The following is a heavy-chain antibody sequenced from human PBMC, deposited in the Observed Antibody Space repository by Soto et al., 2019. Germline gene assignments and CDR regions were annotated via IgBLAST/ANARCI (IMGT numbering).Heavy chain of an antibody. Sequence: QVQLQESGPGLVKPSETLSLRCTVPGASIRSYYWTWLRQPPGKGLEWIGYIYHSGITNSNPSLKSRLTMSVDTSKNQFSLNLISVTAADTAVYYCARDLAVGGFFDPWGQGTLVTVSS. D-gene: IGHD3-10*01. CDR3: ARDLAVGGFFDP. CDR2: IYHSGIT. V-gene: IGHV4-59*01. CDR1: GASIRSYY. J-gene: IGHJ5*02.